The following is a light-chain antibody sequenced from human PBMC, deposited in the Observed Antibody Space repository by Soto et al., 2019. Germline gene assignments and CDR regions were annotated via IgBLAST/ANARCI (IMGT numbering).Light chain of an antibody. V-gene: IGKV3-11*01. CDR3: QHRSN. J-gene: IGKJ5*01. CDR2: DAS. CDR1: QSVSSS. Sequence: EIVLTQSPATLSLSPGERATLSCRASQSVSSSLAWYQQKPGQAPRLLIYDASNRATGIPARFSGSGSGTDFTFTISSLEPEEFAVYYCQHRSNFGQGTRLEIK.